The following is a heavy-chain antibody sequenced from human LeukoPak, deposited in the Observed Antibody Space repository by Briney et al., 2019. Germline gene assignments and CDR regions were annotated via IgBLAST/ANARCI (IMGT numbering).Heavy chain of an antibody. J-gene: IGHJ4*02. D-gene: IGHD5-18*01. CDR3: ARHVPTATAYYFDY. Sequence: TSETLSLTCAVYGGSFSSYYWSWIRQPPGKGLEWIGYIYYSGSTNYNPSLKSRVTISVDTSKNQFSLKLSSVTAADTAVYYCARHVPTATAYYFDYWGQGTLVTVSS. CDR2: IYYSGST. V-gene: IGHV4-59*08. CDR1: GGSFSSYY.